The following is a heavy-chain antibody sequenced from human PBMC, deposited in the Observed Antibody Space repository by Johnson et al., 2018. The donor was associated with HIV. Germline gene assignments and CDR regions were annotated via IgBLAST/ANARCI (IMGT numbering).Heavy chain of an antibody. CDR1: GFSVSSNY. CDR2: IRNDGNT. Sequence: VQLVESGGGVVQPGGSLRLSCAASGFSVSSNYMGWVRLAPGKGLEWVSFIRNDGNTSYADSVKGRFTISRDNSRNTLYLQMNSLTAEDTAVYYCAKDQASVGTGEYAFDIWGQGTMVTVSS. D-gene: IGHD7-27*01. CDR3: AKDQASVGTGEYAFDI. J-gene: IGHJ3*02. V-gene: IGHV3-53*01.